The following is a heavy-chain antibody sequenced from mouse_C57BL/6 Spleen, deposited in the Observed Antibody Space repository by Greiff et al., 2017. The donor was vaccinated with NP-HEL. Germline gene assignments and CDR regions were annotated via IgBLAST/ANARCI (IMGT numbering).Heavy chain of an antibody. CDR2: ISDGGSYT. CDR1: GFTFSSYA. D-gene: IGHD1-1*01. Sequence: EVKLVESGGGLVKPGGSLKLSCAASGFTFSSYAMSWVRQTPEKRLEWVATISDGGSYTYYPDNVKGRFTISRDNAKNNLYLQMRNLKSEDTAMYYCARDGYYGSSPWFAYWGQGTLVTVSA. V-gene: IGHV5-4*01. CDR3: ARDGYYGSSPWFAY. J-gene: IGHJ3*01.